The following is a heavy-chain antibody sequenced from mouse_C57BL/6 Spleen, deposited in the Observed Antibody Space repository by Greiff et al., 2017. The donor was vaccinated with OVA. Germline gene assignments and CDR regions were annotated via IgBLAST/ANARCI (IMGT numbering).Heavy chain of an antibody. CDR1: GYTFTDYE. V-gene: IGHV1-15*01. J-gene: IGHJ2*01. CDR3: TRGYRGHYFDY. CDR2: IDPETGGT. Sequence: QVQLQQSGAELVRPGASVTLSCKASGYTFTDYEMHWVKQTPVHGLEWIGAIDPETGGTAYNQKFKGKAILTADKSSSTAYMELRSLTSEDSAVYYCTRGYRGHYFDYWGQGTTLTVSS. D-gene: IGHD1-2*01.